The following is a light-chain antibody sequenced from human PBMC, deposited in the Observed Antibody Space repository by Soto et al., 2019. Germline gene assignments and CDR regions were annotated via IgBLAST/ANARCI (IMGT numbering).Light chain of an antibody. V-gene: IGLV2-8*01. J-gene: IGLJ1*01. CDR1: STDVGGYKY. Sequence: QSVLTQPASVSGSPGQSITISCNGTSTDVGGYKYVSWYQHHPGKAPRLIIYEVVQRPSGVPDRFSGSKSGNTASLTVSGLQAADEADYFCKSYAGSNTYVFGSGTKVTVL. CDR3: KSYAGSNTYV. CDR2: EVV.